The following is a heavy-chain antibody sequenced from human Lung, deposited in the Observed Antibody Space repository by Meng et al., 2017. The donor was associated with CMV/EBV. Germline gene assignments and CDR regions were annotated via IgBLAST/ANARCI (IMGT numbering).Heavy chain of an antibody. D-gene: IGHD1-1*01. CDR2: ISPYNGDT. V-gene: IGHV1-2*04. J-gene: IGHJ4*02. Sequence: KTSGYTFIACHIHWVRQAPGQGLEWMGWISPYNGDTIYARDFQGWVTMTRDTSNRTLYMEVRRLRFDDTAVYYCARAIVKNGKRQFDYWGQGTLVTVSS. CDR1: GYTFIACH. CDR3: ARAIVKNGKRQFDY.